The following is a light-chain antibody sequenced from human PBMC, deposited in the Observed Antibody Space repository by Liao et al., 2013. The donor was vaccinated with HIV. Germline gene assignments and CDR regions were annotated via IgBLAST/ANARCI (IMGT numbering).Light chain of an antibody. CDR1: NLGNKY. CDR3: QAWDSSTAV. J-gene: IGLJ3*02. CDR2: QDT. V-gene: IGLV3-1*01. Sequence: SYELTQTPSVSVSPGQTASITCSGDNLGNKYACWYQQKPGQSPFLVIYQDTKRPSGIPERFSGSNSGNTATLTISGTQAMDEADYYCQAWDSSTAVFGGGTKLTVL.